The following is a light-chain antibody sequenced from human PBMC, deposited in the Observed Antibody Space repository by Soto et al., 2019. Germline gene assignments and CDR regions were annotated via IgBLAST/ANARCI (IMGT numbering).Light chain of an antibody. V-gene: IGLV1-47*01. J-gene: IGLJ3*02. CDR1: SSNIGSNY. Sequence: QSVLTQPPSASGTPGQRVTISCSGSSSNIGSNYVYWYQQLPGTAPKLLIYRNNQRPSGVADRFSAAKSGTSASLAISGLRSDDDADYYCAAWYDSRSGYWVFGGGTKLTVL. CDR3: AAWYDSRSGYWV. CDR2: RNN.